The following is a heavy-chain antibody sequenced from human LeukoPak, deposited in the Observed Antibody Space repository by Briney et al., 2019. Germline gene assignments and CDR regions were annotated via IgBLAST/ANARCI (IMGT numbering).Heavy chain of an antibody. CDR1: GFTFSSTY. D-gene: IGHD7-27*01. CDR2: LHSGGST. J-gene: IGHJ4*02. Sequence: GGSLRLSCAASGFTFSSTYMSWVRQAPGKGLECVSVLHSGGSTYYADSVRGRFTIFRDISKNTLYLQMNSLRVEDTAVYYCAKDLHNWGFDYWGQGILVTVSS. CDR3: AKDLHNWGFDY. V-gene: IGHV3-53*01.